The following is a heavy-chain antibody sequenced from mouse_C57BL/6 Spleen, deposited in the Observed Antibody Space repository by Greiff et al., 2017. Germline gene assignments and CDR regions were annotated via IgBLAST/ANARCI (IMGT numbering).Heavy chain of an antibody. D-gene: IGHD1-2*01. V-gene: IGHV5-16*01. Sequence: EVKLVESEGGLVQPGSSMKLSCTASGFTFSDYYMAWVRPVPEKGLEWVANINYDGSSTYYLDSLKSRFIISRDNAKNILYLQMSSLKSEDTATYYCAREGSTAGYFDVWGTGTTVTVSS. CDR3: AREGSTAGYFDV. CDR1: GFTFSDYY. J-gene: IGHJ1*03. CDR2: INYDGSST.